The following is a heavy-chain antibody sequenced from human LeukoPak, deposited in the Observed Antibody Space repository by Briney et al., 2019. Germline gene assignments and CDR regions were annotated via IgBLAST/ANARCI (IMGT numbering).Heavy chain of an antibody. CDR1: GGSISSGGYS. D-gene: IGHD3-10*01. CDR3: ARSSTRDYYGSGSSTMYYFDY. CDR2: IYHSGST. Sequence: PSETLSLACAVSGGSISSGGYSWSWIRQPPGKGLEWIGYIYHSGSTYYNPSLKSRVTISVDRSKNQFSLKLSSVTAADTAVYYCARSSTRDYYGSGSSTMYYFDYWGQGTLVTVSS. J-gene: IGHJ4*02. V-gene: IGHV4-30-2*01.